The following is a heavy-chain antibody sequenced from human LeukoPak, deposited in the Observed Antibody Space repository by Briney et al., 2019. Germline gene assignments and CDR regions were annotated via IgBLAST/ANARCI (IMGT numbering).Heavy chain of an antibody. CDR3: ARGRGYGNSYYFDY. V-gene: IGHV4-34*01. CDR1: GGSFSGYY. D-gene: IGHD5-12*01. CDR2: INHSGST. Sequence: SETLSLTCAVCGGSFSGYYWSWIRQPPGKGLEWIGEINHSGSTNYNPSLKSRVTISVDTSKNQFSLKLSSVTAADTAVYYCARGRGYGNSYYFDYWGQGTLVTVSS. J-gene: IGHJ4*02.